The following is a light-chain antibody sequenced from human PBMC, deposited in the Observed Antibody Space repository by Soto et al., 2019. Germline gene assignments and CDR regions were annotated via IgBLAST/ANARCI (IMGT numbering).Light chain of an antibody. V-gene: IGLV2-23*01. CDR3: CSYAGSSTWV. J-gene: IGLJ3*02. Sequence: QSALTQPASVSGSPGQSITISCTGTSSDVGSYNRFSWYQLHSGKAPKLMIYEGGKRPSGVSNRSSGSKSGNTASLTISGLQAEDEADYFCCSYAGSSTWVFGGGTKLTVL. CDR1: SSDVGSYNR. CDR2: EGG.